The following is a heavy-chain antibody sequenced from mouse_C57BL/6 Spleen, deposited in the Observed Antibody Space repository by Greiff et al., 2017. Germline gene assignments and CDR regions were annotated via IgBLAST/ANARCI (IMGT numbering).Heavy chain of an antibody. CDR1: GYAFSSYW. CDR2: IYPGDGDT. D-gene: IGHD1-1*01. J-gene: IGHJ3*01. V-gene: IGHV1-80*01. CDR3: ARGRGTTVVVPAY. Sequence: VQLQQSGASVKISCKASGYAFSSYWMNWVKQRPGKGLEWIGQIYPGDGDTNYNGKFKGKATLTADKSSSTAYMQLSSLTSEDSAVYFCARGRGTTVVVPAYWGQGTLVTVSA.